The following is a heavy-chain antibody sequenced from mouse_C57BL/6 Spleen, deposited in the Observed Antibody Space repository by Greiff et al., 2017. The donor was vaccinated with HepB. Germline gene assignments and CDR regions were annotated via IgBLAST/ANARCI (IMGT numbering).Heavy chain of an antibody. V-gene: IGHV1-55*01. J-gene: IGHJ1*03. Sequence: VQLQQPGAELVKPGASVKMSCKASGYTFTSYWITWVKQRPGQGLEWIGDIYPGSGSTNYNEKFKSKATLTVDTSSSTAYMQLSSLTSEDSAVYYCARSLLLVPYWYFDVWGTGTTVTVSS. CDR1: GYTFTSYW. D-gene: IGHD1-1*01. CDR3: ARSLLLVPYWYFDV. CDR2: IYPGSGST.